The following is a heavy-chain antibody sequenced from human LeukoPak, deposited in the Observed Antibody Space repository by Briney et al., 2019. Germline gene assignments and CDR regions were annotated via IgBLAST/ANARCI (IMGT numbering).Heavy chain of an antibody. CDR1: GYSFTSYW. CDR2: IYPGDPDT. J-gene: IGHJ3*02. V-gene: IGHV5-51*01. D-gene: IGHD6-25*01. CDR3: ARYFSYSSDDAFDI. Sequence: GESLKISCKGSGYSFTSYWIGWVRQMPRKGLEWMGIIYPGDPDTRYSPSFQGQVTISADKSISTAYLQWSSLKASDTAMYYCARYFSYSSDDAFDIWGQGTMVTVSS.